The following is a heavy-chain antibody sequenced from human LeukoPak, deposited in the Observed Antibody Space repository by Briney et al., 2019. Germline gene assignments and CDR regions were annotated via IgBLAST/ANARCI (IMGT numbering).Heavy chain of an antibody. D-gene: IGHD6-13*01. V-gene: IGHV3-23*01. Sequence: GGSLRLSCAASGFTFSRSAMTWVRQTPGKGLDWVSSISSSGNTYYADSVKGRFTISRDNSKNMLYLQMNSLRAEDTAVYYCVKGRISEDGLDFWGQGTLVTVST. J-gene: IGHJ4*02. CDR1: GFTFSRSA. CDR3: VKGRISEDGLDF. CDR2: ISSSGNT.